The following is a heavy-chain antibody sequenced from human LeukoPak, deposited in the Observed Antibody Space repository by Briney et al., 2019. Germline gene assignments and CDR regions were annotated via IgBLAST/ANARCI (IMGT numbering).Heavy chain of an antibody. CDR1: GGTFSSYA. CDR2: IIPIFGTA. J-gene: IGHJ6*02. Sequence: SVKVSCKASGGTFSSYAISWVRQAPGQGLEWMGGIIPIFGTANYAQKFQGRVTITADESTSTAYMELSSLRSEDTAVYYCARDIGSGSSFLYYGMDVWGQGTTVTVSS. V-gene: IGHV1-69*13. D-gene: IGHD6-6*01. CDR3: ARDIGSGSSFLYYGMDV.